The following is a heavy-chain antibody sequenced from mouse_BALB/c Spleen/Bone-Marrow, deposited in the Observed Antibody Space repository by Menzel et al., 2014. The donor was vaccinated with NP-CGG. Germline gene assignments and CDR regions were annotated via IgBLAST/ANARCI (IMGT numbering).Heavy chain of an antibody. CDR1: GFTFSSYT. CDR2: IGTGGSYT. Sequence: EVKLQESGGGLVKPGGSLKLSCAASGFTFSSYTMSWVRQTPEKRLEWVATIGTGGSYTDYPDSVKGRFTISRDNAKNTLYLQMSSLKSEDTAMYYCTRDQRYGNYIYAMDYWGQGTSVTVSS. V-gene: IGHV5-6-4*01. J-gene: IGHJ4*01. D-gene: IGHD2-10*02. CDR3: TRDQRYGNYIYAMDY.